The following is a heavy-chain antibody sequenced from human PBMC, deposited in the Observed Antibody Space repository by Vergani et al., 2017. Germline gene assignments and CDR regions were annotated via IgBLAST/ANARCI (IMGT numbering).Heavy chain of an antibody. CDR2: ISSDGSNK. CDR3: ARDIDLTIPMGLFGY. CDR1: GFTFSSYA. D-gene: IGHD3-9*01. Sequence: QVQLVESGGGVVKPGRSLRLSCAASGFTFSSYAMHWVRQAPGKGLEWVAVISSDGSNKYYADSVKGRFTISRNKSKNTLYLQMNSLRAEDTAVYYCARDIDLTIPMGLFGYWGQGTLVTVSS. V-gene: IGHV3-30-3*01. J-gene: IGHJ4*02.